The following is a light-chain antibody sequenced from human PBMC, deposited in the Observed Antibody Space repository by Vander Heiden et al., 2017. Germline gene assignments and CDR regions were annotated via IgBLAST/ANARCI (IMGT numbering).Light chain of an antibody. V-gene: IGKV3D-15*01. CDR1: QRVSCN. J-gene: IGKJ2*01. Sequence: EIVMTHSPATLSVSPGESATLSCRASQRVSCNLAWHQQRPGQAPSPLISGASPRATGIPGRFSGSGCGTEFTLTISSLKSEDFAVYYCQQYKNWPITFGQGTKVEIK. CDR2: GAS. CDR3: QQYKNWPIT.